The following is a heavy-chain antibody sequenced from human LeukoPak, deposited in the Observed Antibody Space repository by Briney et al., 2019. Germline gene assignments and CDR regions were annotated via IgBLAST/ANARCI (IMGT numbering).Heavy chain of an antibody. V-gene: IGHV3-21*01. CDR1: GFTFSSYS. CDR2: ISSSSSYI. CDR3: AGEKDRGYFDY. Sequence: GGSLRLSCAASGFTFSSYSMNWVRQAPEKGLEWVSSISSSSSYIYYADSVKGRFTISRDNAKNSLYLQMNSLRAEDTAVYYCAGEKDRGYFDYWGQGTLVTVSS. J-gene: IGHJ4*02. D-gene: IGHD1-14*01.